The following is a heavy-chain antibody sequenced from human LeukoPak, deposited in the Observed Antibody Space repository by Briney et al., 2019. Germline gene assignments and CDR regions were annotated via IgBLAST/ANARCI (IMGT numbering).Heavy chain of an antibody. D-gene: IGHD3-10*01. CDR1: TFTFSTYW. J-gene: IGHJ4*02. V-gene: IGHV3-74*01. CDR2: INGDGSSS. CDR3: ATRSGTYYDS. Sequence: PGGSLRLSCEASTFTFSTYWMHWVRQVPEKGLVWVSYINGDGSSSNYADSVKGRLTISRDNAKNTLYLQMNSLRAEDTAVYYCATRSGTYYDSWGQGTLVTVSS.